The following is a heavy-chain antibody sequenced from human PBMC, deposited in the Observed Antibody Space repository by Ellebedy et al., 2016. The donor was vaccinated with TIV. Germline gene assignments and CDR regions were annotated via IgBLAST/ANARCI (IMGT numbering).Heavy chain of an antibody. CDR1: GFNFNSYW. CDR3: RRPRTGTYSIEN. D-gene: IGHD1-26*01. Sequence: PGGSLRLSCAASGFNFNSYWMHWVRQPPGKGLMWVAHINADGSTSAYADSLKGRFTVSRDNAKNTVYLQVNSLTADDTAVYYCRRPRTGTYSIENWGQGALVTVSS. J-gene: IGHJ4*02. CDR2: INADGSTS. V-gene: IGHV3-74*01.